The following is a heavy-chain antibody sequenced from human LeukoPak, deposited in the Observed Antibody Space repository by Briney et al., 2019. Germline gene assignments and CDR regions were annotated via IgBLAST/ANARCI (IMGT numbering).Heavy chain of an antibody. D-gene: IGHD6-13*01. J-gene: IGHJ6*02. Sequence: TSETLSLTCTVSGGSISSGGYYWSWIRQHPGKGLEWIGYIYYSGSTYYNPSLKSRVTISVDTSKNQFSLKLSSVTAADTAVYYCVRHAATRHNYGMDVWGQGTTVIVSS. V-gene: IGHV4-31*03. CDR1: GGSISSGGYY. CDR2: IYYSGST. CDR3: VRHAATRHNYGMDV.